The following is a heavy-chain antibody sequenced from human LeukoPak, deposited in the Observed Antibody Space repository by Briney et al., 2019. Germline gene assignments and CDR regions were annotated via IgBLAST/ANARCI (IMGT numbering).Heavy chain of an antibody. D-gene: IGHD2-2*01. CDR3: AREMGRRLGYCSSTSCYSRAFDI. J-gene: IGHJ3*02. V-gene: IGHV1-18*01. CDR2: ISAYNGNT. CDR1: GYTFTSYG. Sequence: APVKVSCKASGYTFTSYGISWVRQAPGQGLEWMGWISAYNGNTNYAQKLQGRVTMTTDTSTSTAYMELRSLRSDDTAVYYCAREMGRRLGYCSSTSCYSRAFDIWGQGTMVTVSS.